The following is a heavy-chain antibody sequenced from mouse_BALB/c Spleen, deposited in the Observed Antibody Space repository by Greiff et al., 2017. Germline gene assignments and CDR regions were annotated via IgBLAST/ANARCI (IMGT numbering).Heavy chain of an antibody. CDR2: INPSTGYT. J-gene: IGHJ4*01. Sequence: QVHVKQSGAELAKPGASVKMSCKASGYTFTSYWMHWVKQRPGQGLEWIGYINPSTGYTEYNQKFKDKATLTADKSSSTAYMQLSSLTSEDSAVYYCAREESPLYYGNYGAMDYWGQGTSVTVSS. D-gene: IGHD2-1*01. CDR1: GYTFTSYW. CDR3: AREESPLYYGNYGAMDY. V-gene: IGHV1-7*01.